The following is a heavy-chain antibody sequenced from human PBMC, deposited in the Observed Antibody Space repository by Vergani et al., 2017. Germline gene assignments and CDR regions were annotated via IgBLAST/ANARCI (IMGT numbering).Heavy chain of an antibody. Sequence: EVPLVQSGAVVKKPGESLKISCKCSGYSFTSYWIGWVRQMPGKGLEWMGIIYPGDSDTRYSPSCQGQVTISRDNSKNTLYLQMNSLGAEDTAVYYCARSESHCYYYMDVWGKGTTVTVS. V-gene: IGHV5-51*01. CDR1: GYSFTSYW. J-gene: IGHJ6*03. CDR2: IYPGDSDT. CDR3: ARSESHCYYYMDV.